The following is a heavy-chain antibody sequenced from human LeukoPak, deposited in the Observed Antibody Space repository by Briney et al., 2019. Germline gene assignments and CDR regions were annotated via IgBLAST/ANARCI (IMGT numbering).Heavy chain of an antibody. CDR1: GFNFSNYG. D-gene: IGHD3-9*01. CDR2: ISFDGSAK. V-gene: IGHV3-33*08. J-gene: IGHJ6*02. Sequence: GGSLRLSCAASGFNFSNYGMHWVRQAPGKGLEWVSVISFDGSAKYYADSVKGRFTISRDNSKNTLYLQMNTLRVEDTAVYYCTRDLMDYDVSTGLHHYYMDVWGQGTTVTVSS. CDR3: TRDLMDYDVSTGLHHYYMDV.